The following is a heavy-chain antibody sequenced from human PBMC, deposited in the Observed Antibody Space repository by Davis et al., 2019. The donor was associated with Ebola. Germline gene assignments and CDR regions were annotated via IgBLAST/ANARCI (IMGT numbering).Heavy chain of an antibody. CDR1: GFHFVAYA. CDR2: INWNRDSI. Sequence: PGGSLRLSCTASGFHFVAYAMNWVRQAPGKGLAWVSGINWNRDSIGHADSVKGRFTISRDNTKKSLYLQMNSLRAEDTALYYCARDSRAYYYYGMDVWGQGTTVTVSS. J-gene: IGHJ6*02. V-gene: IGHV3-9*01. CDR3: ARDSRAYYYYGMDV.